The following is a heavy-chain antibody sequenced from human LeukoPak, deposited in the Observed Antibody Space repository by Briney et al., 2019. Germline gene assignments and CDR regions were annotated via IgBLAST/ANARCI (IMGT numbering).Heavy chain of an antibody. Sequence: GGSLRLPCAASGFNLRMYWVRWARAAPGGGVEGGAIINQDRREKYYVASVKGRFTISRDNAKNPLYLQMNSLRAEDTAVYYCARVIRTVWGLIYYGMDVWGQGTTVTVSS. D-gene: IGHD3-16*01. CDR3: ARVIRTVWGLIYYGMDV. CDR1: GFNLRMYW. CDR2: INQDRREK. V-gene: IGHV3-7*01. J-gene: IGHJ6*02.